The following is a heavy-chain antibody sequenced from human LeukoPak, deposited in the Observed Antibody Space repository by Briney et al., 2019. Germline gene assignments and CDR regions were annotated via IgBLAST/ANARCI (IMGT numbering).Heavy chain of an antibody. CDR2: IYYRGST. J-gene: IGHJ4*02. CDR1: GGSISGSSYY. CDR3: AKTVWSRLAAGLDS. Sequence: SETLSLTXSVSGGSISGSSYYWGWIRQPPGKGLEWIGNIYYRGSTYYNPSLKSRVIMSIDTSKNQFSLKVNSVTATDTAVYYCAKTVWSRLAAGLDSWGQGTLVTVSS. V-gene: IGHV4-39*01. D-gene: IGHD2-21*02.